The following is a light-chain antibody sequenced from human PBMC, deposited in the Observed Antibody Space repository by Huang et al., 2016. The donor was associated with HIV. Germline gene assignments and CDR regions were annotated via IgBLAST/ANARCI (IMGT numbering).Light chain of an antibody. CDR2: KIS. CDR1: QSLISSDGNTY. CDR3: MQGTHWPPIT. J-gene: IGKJ5*01. Sequence: DVVLTQSPLSLPVTLGQPASISCWSSQSLISSDGNTYLSWFQQRPGQSPRRLIYKISNRDSGVPDRFSGSGSGSDFTLKISKVETEDVAVYYCMQGTHWPPITFGQGTRLEI. V-gene: IGKV2-30*01.